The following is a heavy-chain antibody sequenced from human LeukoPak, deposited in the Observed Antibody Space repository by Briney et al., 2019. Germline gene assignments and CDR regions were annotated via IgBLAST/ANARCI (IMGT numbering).Heavy chain of an antibody. V-gene: IGHV3-21*01. CDR2: ISSSSSYI. J-gene: IGHJ4*02. D-gene: IGHD6-13*01. Sequence: PGGSLRLSCAASGFTFSSYSMNWVRQAPGKGLKWVSSISSSSSYIYYADSVKGRFTISRDNAKNSLYLQMNSRRAEDTAVYYCARGGIAAAGRGWYDYWGQGTLVTVSS. CDR1: GFTFSSYS. CDR3: ARGGIAAAGRGWYDY.